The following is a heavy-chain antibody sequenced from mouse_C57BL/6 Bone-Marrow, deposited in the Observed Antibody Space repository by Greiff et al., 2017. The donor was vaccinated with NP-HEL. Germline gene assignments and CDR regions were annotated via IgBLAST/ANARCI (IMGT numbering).Heavy chain of an antibody. Sequence: QVQLQQSGPELVKPGASVKISCKASGYAFSSYWMNWVKQRPGKGLEWIGRIYPGDGDTNYNGKFKGKATLTVDKSSSTAYMQLSRLTSEDSAVYFCARGRDGCLWGQGTLVTVSA. CDR2: IYPGDGDT. D-gene: IGHD2-3*01. CDR3: ARGRDGCL. V-gene: IGHV1-82*01. CDR1: GYAFSSYW. J-gene: IGHJ3*01.